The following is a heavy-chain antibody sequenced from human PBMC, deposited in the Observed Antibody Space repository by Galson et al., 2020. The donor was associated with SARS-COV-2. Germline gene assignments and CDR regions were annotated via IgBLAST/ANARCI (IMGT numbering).Heavy chain of an antibody. CDR2: ISSNGART. J-gene: IGHJ3*02. D-gene: IGHD1-26*01. Sequence: GESLKISCAASGFTFSSYAMSWVRQAPGKGLEWVSAISSNGARTHYADSVKGRFTISRDNSKSTLYLQMTSLRAEDTALYYCVKEEKNRETDAFDIWGQGTMGTVSS. CDR1: GFTFSSYA. V-gene: IGHV3-23*01. CDR3: VKEEKNRETDAFDI.